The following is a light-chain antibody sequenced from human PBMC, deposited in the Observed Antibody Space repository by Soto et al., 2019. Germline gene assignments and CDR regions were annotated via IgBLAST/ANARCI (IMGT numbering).Light chain of an antibody. CDR3: QQRSNWPRT. V-gene: IGKV1-8*01. CDR2: AAS. CDR1: QGIGSY. J-gene: IGKJ1*01. Sequence: ALRMTQPPSSLSASPGDSVTITCRASQGIGSYLAWYQQKPGEAPKLLIFAASTLQSGVPSRFSGSGSGTDFTLTISSLEPEDFAVYYCQQRSNWPRTFGQGTKVDIK.